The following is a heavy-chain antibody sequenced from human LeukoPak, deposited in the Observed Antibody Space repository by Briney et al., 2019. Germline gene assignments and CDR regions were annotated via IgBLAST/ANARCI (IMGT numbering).Heavy chain of an antibody. CDR1: GFTFSSYA. CDR2: ISYDGNNK. Sequence: GRSLRLSCAASGFTFSSYAMHWVRQAPGKGLEWVAVISYDGNNKYYADSVKGRFTISRDNSKNTLYLQMNSLRAEDTAVYYCARVYSGSYGSEFDYWGQGTLVTVSS. D-gene: IGHD1-26*01. J-gene: IGHJ4*02. CDR3: ARVYSGSYGSEFDY. V-gene: IGHV3-30-3*01.